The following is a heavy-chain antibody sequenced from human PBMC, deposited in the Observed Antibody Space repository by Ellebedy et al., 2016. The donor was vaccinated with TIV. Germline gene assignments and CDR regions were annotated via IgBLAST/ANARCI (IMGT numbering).Heavy chain of an antibody. CDR2: IWPDGSDA. J-gene: IGHJ4*02. Sequence: PGGSLRLSCGASGFRFSNYGMHWVRQAPGKGLEWVAVIWPDGSDAYYADSVQGRFSISRDNSKNTLSLQMNSLRAEDTAVYYCARDRHVDRGDCLDFWGQGTLVTVSS. D-gene: IGHD2-21*02. V-gene: IGHV3-33*01. CDR1: GFRFSNYG. CDR3: ARDRHVDRGDCLDF.